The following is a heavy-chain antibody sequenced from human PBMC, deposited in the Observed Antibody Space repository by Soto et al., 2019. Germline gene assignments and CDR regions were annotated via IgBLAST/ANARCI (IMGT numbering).Heavy chain of an antibody. V-gene: IGHV3-23*01. CDR1: GFTFSSYA. CDR3: AKDPPTLLWFGELLGEY. CDR2: ISVSCGST. Sequence: RLSCAASGFTFSSYAMSWVRQAPGKGLEWVSAISVSCGSTYYADSVKGRFTISRDNSKNTLYLQMNSLRAEDTAVYYCAKDPPTLLWFGELLGEYWGEGTLVTVS. J-gene: IGHJ4*02. D-gene: IGHD3-10*01.